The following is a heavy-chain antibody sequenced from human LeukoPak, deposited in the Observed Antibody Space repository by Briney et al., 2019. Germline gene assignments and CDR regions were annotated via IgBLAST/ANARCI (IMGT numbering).Heavy chain of an antibody. Sequence: PGGSLRLSCVASGFTFSNYAMNWVRQAPGKGLEWVSGVSGGGSSTYYADSVKGRFTISRDNSKNMLYLQMNSLRAEDTAVYYCAKDGELFNFFRLEYFQHWGQGTLVTVSS. J-gene: IGHJ1*01. V-gene: IGHV3-23*01. D-gene: IGHD3-10*01. CDR2: VSGGGSST. CDR1: GFTFSNYA. CDR3: AKDGELFNFFRLEYFQH.